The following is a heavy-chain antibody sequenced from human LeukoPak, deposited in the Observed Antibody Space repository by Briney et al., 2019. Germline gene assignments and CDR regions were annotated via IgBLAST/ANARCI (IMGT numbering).Heavy chain of an antibody. Sequence: GSLRLSCGASGFTFKNAWMNWVRQAPGKGLEWVGRIKDKEDGETRDYAASVQGRFIISRDDSKNTVYLQMNRLRIEDTGIYYCSTDGDGYIAFGHWGQGILVSVSA. CDR1: GFTFKNAW. J-gene: IGHJ4*02. V-gene: IGHV3-15*01. CDR2: IKDKEDGETR. D-gene: IGHD5-24*01. CDR3: STDGDGYIAFGH.